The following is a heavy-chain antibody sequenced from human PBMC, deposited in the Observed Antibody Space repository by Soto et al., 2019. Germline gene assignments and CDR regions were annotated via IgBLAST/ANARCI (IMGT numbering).Heavy chain of an antibody. CDR1: GGSMRNYF. Sequence: SETLSLTCTVSGGSMRNYFWTWIRQPPGKGLEWIGYIHYSGTTSFFPSYNPSLRSRVTISEDTPKNQFSLKLLSVTTADTAVYFCAAGEASSRNLAPYYLDFWGQGTLVTVSS. D-gene: IGHD6-13*01. V-gene: IGHV4-59*01. CDR3: AAGEASSRNLAPYYLDF. CDR2: IHYSGTT. J-gene: IGHJ4*02.